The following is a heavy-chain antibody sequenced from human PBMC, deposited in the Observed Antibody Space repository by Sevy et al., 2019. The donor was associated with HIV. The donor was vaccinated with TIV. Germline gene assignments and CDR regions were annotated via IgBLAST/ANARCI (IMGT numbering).Heavy chain of an antibody. D-gene: IGHD2-21*01. CDR3: AKAFGDCGGDCYSVDAYYYYMDV. CDR1: GFTFSSYG. J-gene: IGHJ6*03. CDR2: IRYDGSNK. V-gene: IGHV3-30*02. Sequence: GGSLRLSCAASGFTFSSYGMRWVRQAPGKGLEWVTFIRYDGSNKYYADSVKGRFTISRDNSQNTLYLQMNSLRGEDTAVYYCAKAFGDCGGDCYSVDAYYYYMDVWGKGTTVTVSS.